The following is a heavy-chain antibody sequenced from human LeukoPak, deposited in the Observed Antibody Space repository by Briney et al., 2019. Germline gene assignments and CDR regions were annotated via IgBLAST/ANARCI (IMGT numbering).Heavy chain of an antibody. V-gene: IGHV1-24*01. CDR3: ATAPSGPLVTNWFHP. CDR1: GYTLTELS. D-gene: IGHD1-26*01. J-gene: IGHJ5*02. CDR2: FDPEDGET. Sequence: ASVKVSRKVSGYTLTELSMHSVRQAPGKGLEWMGGFDPEDGETIYAQKFQGRVTMTEDTSTDTAYMELSSLRSEDTAVYYCATAPSGPLVTNWFHPWGQGTLVTVSS.